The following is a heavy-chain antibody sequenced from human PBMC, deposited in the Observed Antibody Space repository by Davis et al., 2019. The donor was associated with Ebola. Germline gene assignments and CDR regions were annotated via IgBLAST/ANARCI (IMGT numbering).Heavy chain of an antibody. CDR3: GFDF. CDR1: GFTLSGYD. Sequence: GESLKISCAASGFTLSGYDMNWVRQAPGKGLQWVAVIWDDGSNKYYADSVKGRFTISRDNSKNTLYLQMNSLRAEDTAVYFCGFDFWGQGTLVTVSS. CDR2: IWDDGSNK. J-gene: IGHJ4*02. V-gene: IGHV3-33*01.